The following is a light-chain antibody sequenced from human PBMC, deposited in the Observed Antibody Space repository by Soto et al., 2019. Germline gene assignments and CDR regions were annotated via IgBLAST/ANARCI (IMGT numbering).Light chain of an antibody. J-gene: IGKJ2*01. Sequence: EIVLTQSPGTLSLSPGEGATLSCRASQNIYNNYLAWYQQKPGQAPRLLISGASSRATGIPDRFSGGGSGTDFTLTISRLESEDFAVYYCQRYGSSPPHTFGQGTKLEIK. CDR1: QNIYNNY. CDR2: GAS. V-gene: IGKV3-20*01. CDR3: QRYGSSPPHT.